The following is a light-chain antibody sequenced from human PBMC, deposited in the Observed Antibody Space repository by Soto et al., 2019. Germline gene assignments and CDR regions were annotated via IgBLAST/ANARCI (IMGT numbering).Light chain of an antibody. CDR1: QSMSNY. CDR3: QQRSTTLFT. CDR2: AAS. Sequence: DIQMTQSPSSLSASVGDRVTITCRASQSMSNYLNWYQQKPRKAPKLLIYAASSLQSGVPSRFSGSGSGTDFTLTISSLQPEDFATYSCQQRSTTLFTFGPGTNVDIK. V-gene: IGKV1-39*01. J-gene: IGKJ3*01.